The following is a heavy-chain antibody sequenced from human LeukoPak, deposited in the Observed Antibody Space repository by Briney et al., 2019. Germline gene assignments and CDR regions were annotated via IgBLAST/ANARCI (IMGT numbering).Heavy chain of an antibody. Sequence: SETLSLTCAVYGGSFSGYYWSWIRQPPGKGLEWIGEINHSGSTNYNPSLKSRVTISVDTPKNQFSLKLSSVTAADTAVYYCARPYDSSGYYNYWGQGTLVTVSS. CDR3: ARPYDSSGYYNY. D-gene: IGHD3-22*01. CDR2: INHSGST. CDR1: GGSFSGYY. V-gene: IGHV4-34*01. J-gene: IGHJ4*02.